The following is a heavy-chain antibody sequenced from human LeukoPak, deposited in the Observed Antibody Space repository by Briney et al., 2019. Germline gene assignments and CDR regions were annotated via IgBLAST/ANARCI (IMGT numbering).Heavy chain of an antibody. V-gene: IGHV1-18*01. Sequence: ASEKLSCKASGYTFTSYGISWVRQAPGQGLEWMGWISAYNGNTNYAQKHQGRVTMTTDTSTSTGYRELRSLRSDDSGVYYCARDSSDDYYYYGMDVWGQGTTVTVS. CDR2: ISAYNGNT. D-gene: IGHD6-19*01. CDR1: GYTFTSYG. J-gene: IGHJ6*02. CDR3: ARDSSDDYYYYGMDV.